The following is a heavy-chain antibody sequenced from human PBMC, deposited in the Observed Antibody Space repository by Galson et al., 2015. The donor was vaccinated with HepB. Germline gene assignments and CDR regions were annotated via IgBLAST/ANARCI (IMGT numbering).Heavy chain of an antibody. D-gene: IGHD2-21*01. Sequence: LRLSCAASGFIVRTSYMSWVRQAPGKGLQWVSTIYSGGHGYYTDSVKGRFSISRDTNKNTIYLQMNNLGADDTAVYYCASPFCIDSNCYPLWHGGQGTLVTVSS. V-gene: IGHV3-53*01. CDR3: ASPFCIDSNCYPLWH. CDR1: GFIVRTSY. J-gene: IGHJ4*02. CDR2: IYSGGHG.